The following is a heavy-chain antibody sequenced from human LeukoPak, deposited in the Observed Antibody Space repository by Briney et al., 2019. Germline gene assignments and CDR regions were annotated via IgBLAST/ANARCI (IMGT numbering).Heavy chain of an antibody. Sequence: SVKVSCKASGGTFSSYAISWVRQAPGQGLEWMGGIIPIFGTANYAQKFQGRVTITADESTSTAYMELSSLRSEDTAVYYCARAPESVGASAGAFDIWGQGTMVTVSS. V-gene: IGHV1-69*13. CDR3: ARAPESVGASAGAFDI. CDR2: IIPIFGTA. D-gene: IGHD1-26*01. J-gene: IGHJ3*02. CDR1: GGTFSSYA.